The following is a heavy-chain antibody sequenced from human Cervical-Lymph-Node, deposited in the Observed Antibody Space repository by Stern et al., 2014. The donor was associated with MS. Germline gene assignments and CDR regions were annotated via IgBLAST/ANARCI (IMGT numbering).Heavy chain of an antibody. CDR1: GYRFTTYW. CDR3: AKASWNDDAFDI. D-gene: IGHD1-1*01. J-gene: IGHJ3*02. Sequence: VQLAHSGIEVKKPGESLKISCKGFGYRFTTYWNARVRQFPGKGLEWMGIIYPGDSDPPYSPSFQGQVPISAGKSITTAYLQWSSLKASDTAMYYCAKASWNDDAFDIWGQGTMVTVSS. V-gene: IGHV5-51*01. CDR2: IYPGDSDP.